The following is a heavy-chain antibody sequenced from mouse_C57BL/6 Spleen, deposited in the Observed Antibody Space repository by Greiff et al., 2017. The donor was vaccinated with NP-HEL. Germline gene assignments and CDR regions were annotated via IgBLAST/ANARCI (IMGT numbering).Heavy chain of an antibody. CDR1: GFTFSSYA. CDR2: ISDGGSYT. Sequence: VQLKESGGGLVKPGGSLKLSCAASGFTFSSYAMSWVRQTPEKRLEWVATISDGGSYTYYPDNVKGRFTISRDNAKNNLYLQMSHLKSENTAMYYCARAPYDYDEDGFAYWGQGTLVTVSA. J-gene: IGHJ3*01. CDR3: ARAPYDYDEDGFAY. D-gene: IGHD2-4*01. V-gene: IGHV5-4*01.